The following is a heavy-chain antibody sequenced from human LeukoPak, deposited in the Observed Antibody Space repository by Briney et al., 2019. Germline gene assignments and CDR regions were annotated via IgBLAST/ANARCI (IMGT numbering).Heavy chain of an antibody. J-gene: IGHJ4*02. CDR3: GMATRYTLPDF. CDR1: GFTFDDYA. V-gene: IGHV3-43*02. Sequence: GGSLRLSCAASGFTFDDYAMHWVRQAPGKGLEWVSFIDGDGATTRYADSVKGRFTVSRDNSRNSLYLQMNSLRTEDTALYYCGMATRYTLPDFWGQGAQVTVSS. CDR2: IDGDGATT. D-gene: IGHD2-2*02.